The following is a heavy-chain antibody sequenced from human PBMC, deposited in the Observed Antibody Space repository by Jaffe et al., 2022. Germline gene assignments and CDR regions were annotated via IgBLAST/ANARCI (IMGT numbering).Heavy chain of an antibody. CDR3: ARDLGSITMIVVVINDAFDI. V-gene: IGHV1-2*02. D-gene: IGHD3-22*01. J-gene: IGHJ3*02. CDR1: GYTFTGYY. CDR2: INPNSGGT. Sequence: QVQLVQSGAEVKKPGASVKVSCKASGYTFTGYYMHWVRQAPGQGLEWMGWINPNSGGTNYAQKFQGRVTMTRDTSISTAYMELSRLRSDDTAVYYCARDLGSITMIVVVINDAFDIWGQGTMVTVSS.